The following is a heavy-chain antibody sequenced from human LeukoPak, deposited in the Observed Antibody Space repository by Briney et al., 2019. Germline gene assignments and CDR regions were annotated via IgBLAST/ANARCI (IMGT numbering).Heavy chain of an antibody. V-gene: IGHV3-21*01. CDR3: ARVKYDSSGYYGILDY. D-gene: IGHD3-22*01. CDR2: IIRSSIYI. Sequence: GGSLRLSCAASGFTFSSYSMNWVRQAPGKGLEWVSSIIRSSIYIYYADSVKGRFTISRDNARNSLYLQMNSLRAEDTAVYYCARVKYDSSGYYGILDYWGQGTLVTVSS. J-gene: IGHJ4*02. CDR1: GFTFSSYS.